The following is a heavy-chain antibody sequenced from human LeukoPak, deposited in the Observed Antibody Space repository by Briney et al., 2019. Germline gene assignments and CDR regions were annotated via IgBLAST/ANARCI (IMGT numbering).Heavy chain of an antibody. CDR2: IYYSGST. Sequence: SETLSLTCTVSGGSISSYYWSWIRQPPGKGLEWIGYIYYSGSTNYNPSLKSRVTISVDTSKNQFSLKLSSVTAADTAVYYCARADFQTYYDILTGYYSFWFDPWGQGTLVTVSS. CDR1: GGSISSYY. J-gene: IGHJ5*02. D-gene: IGHD3-9*01. CDR3: ARADFQTYYDILTGYYSFWFDP. V-gene: IGHV4-59*01.